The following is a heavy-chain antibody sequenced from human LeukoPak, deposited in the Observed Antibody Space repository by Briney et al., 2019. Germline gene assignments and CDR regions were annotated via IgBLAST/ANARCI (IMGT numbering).Heavy chain of an antibody. CDR3: ARGGSGSYGHYYYYYYMDV. CDR1: GGTFSSYA. D-gene: IGHD3-10*01. CDR2: IIPIFGTA. Sequence: ASVKVSCKASGGTFSSYAISWVRQAPGQGLEWMGGIIPIFGTANYAQKFQGRVTITADKSTSTAYMELSSLRSEDTAVYYCARGGSGSYGHYYYYYYMDVWGKGTTVTISS. J-gene: IGHJ6*03. V-gene: IGHV1-69*06.